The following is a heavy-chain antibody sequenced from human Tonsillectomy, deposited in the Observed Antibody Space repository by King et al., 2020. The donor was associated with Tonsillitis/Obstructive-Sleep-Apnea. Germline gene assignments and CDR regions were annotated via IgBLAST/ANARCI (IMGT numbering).Heavy chain of an antibody. D-gene: IGHD3-22*01. J-gene: IGHJ4*02. V-gene: IGHV3-9*01. CDR1: GFTFDDYA. CDR3: AKDMYYDSSGYFDY. Sequence: VQLVESGGGLVQPGRSLRLSCAASGFTFDDYAMHWVRQAPGKGLEWVSGISWNSGSIGYADSVKGRFTISRDNAKNSLYLQMNSLRAEDTALYYGAKDMYYDSSGYFDYWGQGTLVTVSS. CDR2: ISWNSGSI.